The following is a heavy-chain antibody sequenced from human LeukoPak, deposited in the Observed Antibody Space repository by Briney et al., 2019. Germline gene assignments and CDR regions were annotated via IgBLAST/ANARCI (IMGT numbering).Heavy chain of an antibody. CDR3: SRGGYSYAY. Sequence: GGSLRLSCTVSGFTFDDYAMSWFRQAPGKGLEWVGFIRSKAYGGTTEYAASVKGRFTISRDDSKSLAYLQMNSLQTEDTAVYYCSRGGYSYAYWGQGTLVTVSS. CDR1: GFTFDDYA. D-gene: IGHD5-18*01. V-gene: IGHV3-49*03. J-gene: IGHJ4*02. CDR2: IRSKAYGGTT.